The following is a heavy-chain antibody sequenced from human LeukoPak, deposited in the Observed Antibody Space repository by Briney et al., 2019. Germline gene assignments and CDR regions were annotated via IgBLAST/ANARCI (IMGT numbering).Heavy chain of an antibody. D-gene: IGHD6-19*01. V-gene: IGHV1-2*02. Sequence: ASVKVSCKASGYTFTGYYMHWVRQAPGQGLEWMGWINPNSGDTNYAQKFQGRVTMTRDTSISTAYMELSRLRSDDTAVYYCARDPFGGWYLYGMDVWGQGTTVTVSS. CDR2: INPNSGDT. J-gene: IGHJ6*02. CDR3: ARDPFGGWYLYGMDV. CDR1: GYTFTGYY.